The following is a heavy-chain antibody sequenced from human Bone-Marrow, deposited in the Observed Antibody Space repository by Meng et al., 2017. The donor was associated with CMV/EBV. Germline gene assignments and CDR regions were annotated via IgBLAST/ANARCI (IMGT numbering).Heavy chain of an antibody. V-gene: IGHV4-38-2*01. D-gene: IGHD5-12*01. Sequence: ESLKISCAASGFMFSDYYMTWIRQAPGKGLEWIGSIYHSGSTYYNPSLKSRVAVSVDTSKNQFSLKLSSVTAADTAIYHCARVRYSTSPPRGFYFDYWGQGTLVTVSS. CDR1: GFMFSDYY. CDR2: IYHSGST. CDR3: ARVRYSTSPPRGFYFDY. J-gene: IGHJ4*02.